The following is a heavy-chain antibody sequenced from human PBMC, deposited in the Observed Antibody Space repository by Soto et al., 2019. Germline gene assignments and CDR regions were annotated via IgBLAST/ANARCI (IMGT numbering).Heavy chain of an antibody. CDR1: GGFPSRDH. CDR3: AAMSRY. CDR2: NNNNGNT. J-gene: IGHJ4*02. Sequence: EALSHSNTVSGGFPSRDHYSWCRPPPEKRLERIRYNNNNGNTDYNPSLTRRVTISVDTSTNQIYLHLTSVTAADTAVYSCAAMSRYRGQGTL. V-gene: IGHV4-59*01. D-gene: IGHD5-18*01.